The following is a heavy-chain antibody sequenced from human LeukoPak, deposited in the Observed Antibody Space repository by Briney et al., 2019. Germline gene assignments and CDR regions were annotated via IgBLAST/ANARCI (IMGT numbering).Heavy chain of an antibody. CDR2: INPNSGGT. CDR3: ARETTTLPSPVGY. CDR1: GYTFTGYC. V-gene: IGHV1-2*06. D-gene: IGHD4-17*01. J-gene: IGHJ4*02. Sequence: ASVKVSCKASGYTFTGYCMHWVRQAPGQGLEWMGRINPNSGGTNYAQKFQGRVTMTRDTSISTAYMELSRLRSGDTAVYYCARETTTLPSPVGYWGQGTLVTVSS.